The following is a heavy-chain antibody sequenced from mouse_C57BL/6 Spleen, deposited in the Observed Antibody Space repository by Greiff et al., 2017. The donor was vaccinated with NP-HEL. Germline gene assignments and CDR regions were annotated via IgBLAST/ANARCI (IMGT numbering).Heavy chain of an antibody. CDR3: TRQGTVVESYAMDY. CDR1: GFTFSSYG. V-gene: IGHV5-6*01. D-gene: IGHD1-1*01. Sequence: EVKLQESGGDLVKPGGSLKLSCAASGFTFSSYGMSWVRQTPDKRLEWVATISSGGSYTYYPDSVKGRFTISRDNAKNTLYLQMSSLKSEDTAMYYCTRQGTVVESYAMDYWGQGTSVTVSS. CDR2: ISSGGSYT. J-gene: IGHJ4*01.